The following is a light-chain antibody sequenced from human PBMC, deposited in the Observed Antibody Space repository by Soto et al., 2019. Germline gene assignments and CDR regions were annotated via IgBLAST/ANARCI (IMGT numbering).Light chain of an antibody. CDR2: AAS. CDR3: QQYGRTPFT. CDR1: QSVSSNY. J-gene: IGKJ3*01. V-gene: IGKV3-20*01. Sequence: EIVMTQSPGTLSLSPGERVTLSCRASQSVSSNYVAWFHQKPGLPPRLLIYAASSRATAIPDRFSGSGSGTDFTLTISRLEPEDFGVFYCQQYGRTPFTFGPGTKVDIK.